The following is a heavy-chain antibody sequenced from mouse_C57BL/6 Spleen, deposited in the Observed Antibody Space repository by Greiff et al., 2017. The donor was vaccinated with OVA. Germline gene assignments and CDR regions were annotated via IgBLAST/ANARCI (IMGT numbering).Heavy chain of an antibody. CDR3: ARGLYYDYAMDY. V-gene: IGHV1-52*01. J-gene: IGHJ4*01. CDR2: IDPSDSET. CDR1: GYTFTSYW. Sequence: QVQLKQPGAELVRPGSSVKLSCKASGYTFTSYWMHWVKQRPIQGLEWIGNIDPSDSETHYNQKFKDKATLTVDKSSSTAYMQLSSLTSEDSAVYYCARGLYYDYAMDYWGQGTSVTVSS. D-gene: IGHD2-4*01.